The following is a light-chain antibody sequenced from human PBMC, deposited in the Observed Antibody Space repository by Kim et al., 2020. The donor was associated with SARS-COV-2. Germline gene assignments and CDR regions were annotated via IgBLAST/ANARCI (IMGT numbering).Light chain of an antibody. V-gene: IGKV3-20*01. Sequence: SPGERATHSCRASHSVSSSYLAWYQQKPGQAPWLLIYGASSRATGIPDRFSGSGSGTDFTLTISRLEPEDFAVYYCQHYGSSPWTFGQGTKVDIK. CDR2: GAS. CDR3: QHYGSSPWT. CDR1: HSVSSSY. J-gene: IGKJ1*01.